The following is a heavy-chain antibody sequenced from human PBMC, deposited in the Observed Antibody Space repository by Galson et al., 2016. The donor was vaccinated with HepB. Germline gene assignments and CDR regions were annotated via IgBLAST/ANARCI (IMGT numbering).Heavy chain of an antibody. D-gene: IGHD3-9*01. CDR2: ISSSGTTI. CDR3: ARDPVRLDDLVTGPPKNPDY. V-gene: IGHV3-48*03. J-gene: IGHJ4*02. Sequence: SLRLSCAASGFTFSRYEMNWVRQAPGKGLEWVSYISSSGTTIYYADSVKGRFTISRDNAKNSLYLQMNSLRAEDTAVYYCARDPVRLDDLVTGPPKNPDYWGQGTLVTVSS. CDR1: GFTFSRYE.